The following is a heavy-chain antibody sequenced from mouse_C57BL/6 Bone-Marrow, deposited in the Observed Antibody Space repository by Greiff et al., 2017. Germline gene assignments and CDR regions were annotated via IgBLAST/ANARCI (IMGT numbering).Heavy chain of an antibody. D-gene: IGHD1-2*01. J-gene: IGHJ4*01. Sequence: EVHLVESGGGLVQPGGSLKLSCAASGFTFSDYGMAWVRQAPRKGPEWVAFISNLAYSIYYADTVTGRFTISRENAKNTLYLEMSSLRSEDTAMYYCARLRLSYAMDYWGQGTSVTVSS. V-gene: IGHV5-15*01. CDR1: GFTFSDYG. CDR3: ARLRLSYAMDY. CDR2: ISNLAYSI.